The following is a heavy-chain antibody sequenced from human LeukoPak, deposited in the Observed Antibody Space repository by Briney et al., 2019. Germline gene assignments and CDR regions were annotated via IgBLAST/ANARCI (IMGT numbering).Heavy chain of an antibody. V-gene: IGHV1-8*03. CDR2: MNPNSGST. D-gene: IGHD5-12*01. Sequence: ASVKVSCKASGYTFTSYDINWVRQATGQGLEWMGWMNPNSGSTGYAQKFQGRVTITRNTSISTAYMELSGLRSEDTAVYYCARGRSTGYPYYFEYWGRGTLVTVSS. J-gene: IGHJ4*02. CDR3: ARGRSTGYPYYFEY. CDR1: GYTFTSYD.